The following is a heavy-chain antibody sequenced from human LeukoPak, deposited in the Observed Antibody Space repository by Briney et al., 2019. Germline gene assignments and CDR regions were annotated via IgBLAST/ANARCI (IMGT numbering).Heavy chain of an antibody. CDR1: GYTFTSYA. D-gene: IGHD6-13*01. Sequence: ASVKVSCKASGYTFTSYAMHWVRQAPGQRLEWMGWINAGNGNTKYSQKFQGRVTITRDTSASTAYMELSSLRSEDTAVYYCARDSSSSWYLVGAYGMDVWGQGTTVTVSS. CDR3: ARDSSSSWYLVGAYGMDV. CDR2: INAGNGNT. J-gene: IGHJ6*02. V-gene: IGHV1-3*01.